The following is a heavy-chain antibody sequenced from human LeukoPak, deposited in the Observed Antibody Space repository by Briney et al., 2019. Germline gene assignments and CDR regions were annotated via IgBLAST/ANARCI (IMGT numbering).Heavy chain of an antibody. J-gene: IGHJ4*02. CDR2: IRSKAYGGTA. D-gene: IGHD2-2*01. CDR3: TRAGAIVVVPAAMGEY. V-gene: IGHV3-49*03. Sequence: GGSLRLSCTASGFTFGDYAMSWFRQAPGKGLEWVGFIRSKAYGGTAEYAASVKGRFTISRDDSKSIAYLQMNSLKTEDTAVYYCTRAGAIVVVPAAMGEYWGQGTLVTVSS. CDR1: GFTFGDYA.